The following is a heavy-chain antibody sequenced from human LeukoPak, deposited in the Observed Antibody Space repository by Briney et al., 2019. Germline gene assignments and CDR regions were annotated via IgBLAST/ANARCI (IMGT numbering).Heavy chain of an antibody. D-gene: IGHD4-23*01. V-gene: IGHV3-48*02. CDR1: EFAFSTYN. Sequence: GGSLRLSCAASEFAFSTYNMNWVRQTPGKGLEWVSYISTGSSTTYYADSVKGRFTISRDNVENSLYLQMNSLRDEDTAVYYCARVAAGYSVNYFDYWGQGTLVTVSS. J-gene: IGHJ4*02. CDR3: ARVAAGYSVNYFDY. CDR2: ISTGSSTT.